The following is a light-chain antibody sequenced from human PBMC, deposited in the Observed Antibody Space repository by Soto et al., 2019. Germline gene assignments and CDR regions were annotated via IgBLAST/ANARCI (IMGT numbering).Light chain of an antibody. Sequence: DVVMTQSPLSLPVTLGQPASISCRSSQSLVHGDGNTYLNRFQQRPGQSPRRLIDKVSNRDSKVPDRFSGSGSGTDFTLKISRVEAEDVGVYYCMQGIHWPPLRGIPFGQGTKVEIK. CDR1: QSLVHGDGNTY. CDR3: MQGIHWPPLRGIP. V-gene: IGKV2-30*02. CDR2: KVS. J-gene: IGKJ1*01.